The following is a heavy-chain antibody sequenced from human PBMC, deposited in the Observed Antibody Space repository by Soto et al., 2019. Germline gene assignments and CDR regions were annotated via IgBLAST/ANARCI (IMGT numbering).Heavy chain of an antibody. Sequence: GGSLRLSCAASGFTFSSYGMHWVRQAPGKGLEWVAVISYDGSNKYYADSVKGRFTISRDNSKNTLYLQMNSLRAEDTAVYYCAKDTAMETTAYYFDYWGQGTLVTVSS. D-gene: IGHD5-18*01. CDR2: ISYDGSNK. CDR1: GFTFSSYG. J-gene: IGHJ4*02. V-gene: IGHV3-30*18. CDR3: AKDTAMETTAYYFDY.